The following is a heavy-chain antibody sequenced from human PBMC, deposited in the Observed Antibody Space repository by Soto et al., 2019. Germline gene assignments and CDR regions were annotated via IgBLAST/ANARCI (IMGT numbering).Heavy chain of an antibody. J-gene: IGHJ4*02. V-gene: IGHV5-51*01. CDR1: GYSFTNYW. CDR3: VRPDSTGYYSH. Sequence: GESLKISCKGSGYSFTNYWIGRVRQMPGKGLEWMGIINPADSDARYSPSFQGQVTVSVDKSISTAYLQRGSLKASDTAMYYCVRPDSTGYYSHWGQGTPVTSPQ. CDR2: INPADSDA. D-gene: IGHD3-9*01.